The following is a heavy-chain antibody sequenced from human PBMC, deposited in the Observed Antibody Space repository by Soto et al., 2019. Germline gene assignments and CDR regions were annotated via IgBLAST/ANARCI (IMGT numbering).Heavy chain of an antibody. V-gene: IGHV3-33*01. D-gene: IGHD6-19*01. CDR2: IWYDGSKK. CDR3: ARGGTNGWSLDY. J-gene: IGHJ4*02. Sequence: SCKASGYTFTNYAMHWVRQAPGRGLQWVAIIWYDGSKKYYGDSVEGRFTIFRDNSNNMLYLQVNSLRAEDTAVYYCARGGTNGWSLDYWGQGTPVTVSS. CDR1: GYTFTNYA.